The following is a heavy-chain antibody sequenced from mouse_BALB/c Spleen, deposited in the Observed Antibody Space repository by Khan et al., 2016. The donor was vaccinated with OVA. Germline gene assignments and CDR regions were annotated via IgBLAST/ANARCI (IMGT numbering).Heavy chain of an antibody. V-gene: IGHV1S56*01. CDR1: GYTFTSYY. Sequence: QVQLQQSGPELVKPGASVRISCKSSGYTFTSYYIHWVKQRPGQGLEWIGCIFPGNVNTEYNARFKGKATLTADKSSNTAYMQLSSLTSEDSAVYFGARSCYGSVAYWGQGTLVTVSA. J-gene: IGHJ3*01. D-gene: IGHD1-1*01. CDR3: ARSCYGSVAY. CDR2: IFPGNVNT.